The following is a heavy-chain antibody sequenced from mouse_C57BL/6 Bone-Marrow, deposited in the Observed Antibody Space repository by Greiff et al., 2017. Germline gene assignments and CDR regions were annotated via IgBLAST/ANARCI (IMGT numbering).Heavy chain of an antibody. D-gene: IGHD3-3*01. J-gene: IGHJ2*01. Sequence: VQLQQSGPELVKPGASVKISCKASGYSFTGYYMNWVKQSPEKSLEWIGEINPSTCGTTYNQKFKAKATLTVDKSSSTAYMQLKSLTSEDSAVYYCARGWLDYWGQGTTLTVSS. V-gene: IGHV1-42*01. CDR1: GYSFTGYY. CDR3: ARGWLDY. CDR2: INPSTCGT.